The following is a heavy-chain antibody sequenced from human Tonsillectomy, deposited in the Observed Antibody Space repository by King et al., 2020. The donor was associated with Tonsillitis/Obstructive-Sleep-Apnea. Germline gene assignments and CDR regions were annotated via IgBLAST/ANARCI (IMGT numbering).Heavy chain of an antibody. CDR1: GFTFTTYA. J-gene: IGHJ4*02. CDR3: AGGWAPYWWDGSWLPLFFDF. Sequence: VQLLESGGGVVQPGRSLRLSCAASGFTFTTYAIHWVRQAPGKGLEWVAVISYDGSNEYYADSVKGRFTISRDTSKNTLYLQMNSLRAEDTAVYYCAGGWAPYWWDGSWLPLFFDFRGQGTLVTVSS. V-gene: IGHV3-30*01. D-gene: IGHD2-15*01. CDR2: ISYDGSNE.